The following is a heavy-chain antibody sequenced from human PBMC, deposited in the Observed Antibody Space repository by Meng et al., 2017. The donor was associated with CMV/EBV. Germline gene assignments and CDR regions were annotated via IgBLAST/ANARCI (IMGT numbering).Heavy chain of an antibody. CDR3: AREQYYYDSSGYYYLGGKDY. CDR1: GGSISSYY. CDR2: FYYSGST. D-gene: IGHD3-22*01. J-gene: IGHJ4*02. V-gene: IGHV4-59*01. Sequence: SETLSLTCTVSGGSISSYYWSWIRQPPGKGLEWIGYFYYSGSTNYNPSLKSRVTISVDTSKNQFSLKLSSVTAADTAVYYCAREQYYYDSSGYYYLGGKDYWGQGTLVTVSS.